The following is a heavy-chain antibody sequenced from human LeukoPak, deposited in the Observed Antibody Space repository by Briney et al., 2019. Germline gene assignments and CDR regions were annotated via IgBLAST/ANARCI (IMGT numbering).Heavy chain of an antibody. Sequence: SVKVSFKSSGYTFTGYYMHGLRQAPSQGLDWMGCINPNSWCTNYTQKFQGRVTMTRDTSISTAYMELSRLRSDDTAVYYCESPTMVQGEFRYNHLDYWGQGTLVTVSS. D-gene: IGHD3-10*01. V-gene: IGHV1-2*02. CDR2: INPNSWCT. CDR3: ESPTMVQGEFRYNHLDY. CDR1: GYTFTGYY. J-gene: IGHJ4*02.